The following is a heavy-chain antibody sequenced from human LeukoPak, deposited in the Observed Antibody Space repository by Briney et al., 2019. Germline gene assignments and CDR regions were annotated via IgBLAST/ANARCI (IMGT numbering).Heavy chain of an antibody. D-gene: IGHD5-18*01. CDR3: AGRHKRGAYSYGVDY. J-gene: IGHJ4*02. CDR2: IYPGDSDT. Sequence: GESLKISCKGSQYTFTNYWIAWVRQMPGKGLEWMGIIYPGDSDTRYNPSFQGQVTISADKSISTAYLQWNSLKASDTATYYCAGRHKRGAYSYGVDYWGQGTLVTVSS. CDR1: QYTFTNYW. V-gene: IGHV5-51*01.